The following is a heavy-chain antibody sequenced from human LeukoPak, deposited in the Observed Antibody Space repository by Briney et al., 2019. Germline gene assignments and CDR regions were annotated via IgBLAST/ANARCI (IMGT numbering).Heavy chain of an antibody. J-gene: IGHJ5*02. V-gene: IGHV3-30*18. CDR3: AKDWLTTVTTKWFDP. Sequence: GRSLRLSCAASGFTFSSYGMHWVRQAPGKGLEWVAVISYDGSNKYYADSVKGRFTISRDNSKNTLYLQMNSLRAEDTAVYYCAKDWLTTVTTKWFDPWGQGTLVTVSS. D-gene: IGHD4-17*01. CDR2: ISYDGSNK. CDR1: GFTFSSYG.